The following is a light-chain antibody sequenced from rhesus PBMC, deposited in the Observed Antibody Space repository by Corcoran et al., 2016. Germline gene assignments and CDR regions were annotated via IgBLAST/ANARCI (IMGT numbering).Light chain of an antibody. J-gene: IGKJ4*01. V-gene: IGKV1S12*01. CDR2: LAS. CDR1: QKIHRN. CDR3: PQYYGNPLT. Sequence: DIQMTQSPSALSASVGDRVTISCRASQKIHRNLAWYQQKPGKAPNLLVYLASSLQTGIPSRFGGDGSGTDFTLTISSLQPEDSAVYYCPQYYGNPLTFGGGTKVGVK.